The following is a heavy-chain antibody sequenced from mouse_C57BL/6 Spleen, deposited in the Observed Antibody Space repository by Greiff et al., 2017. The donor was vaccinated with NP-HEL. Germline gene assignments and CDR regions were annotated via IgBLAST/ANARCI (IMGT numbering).Heavy chain of an antibody. V-gene: IGHV2-2*01. J-gene: IGHJ4*01. CDR1: GFSLTSYG. Sequence: QVQLKESGPGLVQPSQRLSIPCTVPGFSLTSYGVHWVRQSPGKGLEWLGVIWSGGSTDSNAAFISRLSISKDNSTSQVFFKMNSLQADDTAIYYWARNWLLDGYGVYAMDYWGQGTSVTVSS. D-gene: IGHD2-2*01. CDR2: IWSGGST. CDR3: ARNWLLDGYGVYAMDY.